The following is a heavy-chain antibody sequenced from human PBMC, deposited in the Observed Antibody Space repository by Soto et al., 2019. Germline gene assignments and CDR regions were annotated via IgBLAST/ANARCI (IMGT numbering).Heavy chain of an antibody. CDR3: ARDSLELYYYDSSGSRGAFDI. J-gene: IGHJ3*02. CDR2: INPSGGST. V-gene: IGHV1-46*01. CDR1: GYTFTRYY. D-gene: IGHD3-22*01. Sequence: GASVKVSCKASGYTFTRYYMHWVRQAPGQRLEWMGIINPSGGSTSYAQKFQGRVTMTRDTSTSTVYMELSSLRSEDTAVYYCARDSLELYYYDSSGSRGAFDIWGQGTMVTVSS.